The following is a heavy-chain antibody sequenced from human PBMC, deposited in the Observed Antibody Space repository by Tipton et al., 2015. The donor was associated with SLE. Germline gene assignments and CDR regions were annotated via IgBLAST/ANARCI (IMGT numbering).Heavy chain of an antibody. J-gene: IGHJ4*02. CDR1: GGSISSYY. V-gene: IGHV4-59*12. CDR2: IYYSGST. Sequence: TLSLTCTVSGGSISSYYWSWIRQPPGKGLEWIGSIYYSGSTYYNPSLKSRVTISVDTSKNQFSLKLSSVTAADTAVYYCARSPRVLVVYAPRGFDYWGQGTLVTVSS. D-gene: IGHD2-8*02. CDR3: ARSPRVLVVYAPRGFDY.